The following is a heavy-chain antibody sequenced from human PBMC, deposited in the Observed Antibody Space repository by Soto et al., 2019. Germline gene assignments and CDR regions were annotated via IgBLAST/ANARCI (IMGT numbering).Heavy chain of an antibody. J-gene: IGHJ4*02. D-gene: IGHD2-8*01. CDR1: GYNFASHY. V-gene: IGHV5-51*01. CDR2: ISPRDSYT. Sequence: GESLKISCQGSGYNFASHYIAWVRQMPGKGLEWMAIISPRDSYTIYSPSFQGQITISADQSISTAYLQWRSLKASDTAMYYCARRYCNSGECYFFDYWGQGTLVTVSS. CDR3: ARRYCNSGECYFFDY.